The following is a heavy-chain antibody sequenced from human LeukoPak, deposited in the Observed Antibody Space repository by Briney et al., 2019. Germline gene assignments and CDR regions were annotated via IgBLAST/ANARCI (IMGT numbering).Heavy chain of an antibody. CDR2: ISSSSSYT. D-gene: IGHD4-17*01. V-gene: IGHV3-11*05. CDR3: ARDGYGDYGTYGMDV. Sequence: GGSLRLSCAASGFTFSNYEMNGVRKAPGKGLEWVSYISSSSSYTNYADSVKGRFTISRDNAKNSLYLQMNSLRAEDTAVYYCARDGYGDYGTYGMDVWGQGTTVTVSS. J-gene: IGHJ6*02. CDR1: GFTFSNYE.